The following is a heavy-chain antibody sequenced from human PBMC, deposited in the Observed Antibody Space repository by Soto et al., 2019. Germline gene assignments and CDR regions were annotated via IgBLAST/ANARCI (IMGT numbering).Heavy chain of an antibody. CDR1: GGSISRGDYY. CDR2: IYYSGST. J-gene: IGHJ4*02. D-gene: IGHD6-6*01. Sequence: QVQLQESGPGLVKPSQTLSLTCTVSGGSISRGDYYWSWIRHPPGKGLEWIGYIYYSGSTYYNPSLTSRVTLSVDTSQNQFSLKLSSVTAADTAVYYCARFCLDSSSSWGFDYWGQGTLVTVSS. CDR3: ARFCLDSSSSWGFDY. V-gene: IGHV4-30-4*01.